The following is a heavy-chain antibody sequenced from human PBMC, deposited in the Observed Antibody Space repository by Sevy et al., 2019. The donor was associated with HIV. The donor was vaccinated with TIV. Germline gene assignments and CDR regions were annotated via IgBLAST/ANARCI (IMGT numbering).Heavy chain of an antibody. CDR3: AKEEELGKLY. D-gene: IGHD1-26*01. CDR2: FSYDGSNK. V-gene: IGHV3-30*04. J-gene: IGHJ4*02. Sequence: GGSLRLSCAASGFTFSSYAMHWVRQAPGKGLEWVAVFSYDGSNKYYADSVKGRFTISRDNSKNTLFLQMNSLRAEDTAVYYCAKEEELGKLYWGQGTLVTVSS. CDR1: GFTFSSYA.